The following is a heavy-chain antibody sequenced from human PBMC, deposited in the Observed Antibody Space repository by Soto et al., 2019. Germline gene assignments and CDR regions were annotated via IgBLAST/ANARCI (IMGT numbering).Heavy chain of an antibody. J-gene: IGHJ4*02. CDR3: ANRGHCSGGRCYQNFDY. D-gene: IGHD2-15*01. V-gene: IGHV4-39*01. CDR1: GGSISSSSYY. Sequence: QLQLQESGPGLVKPSETLSLTCTVSGGSISSSSYYWGWIRQPPGKGLEWIGSIYYSGSTYYNPSLKSRVIMSVDTSKHQFSLELSSVTAADTAVYYCANRGHCSGGRCYQNFDYWGQGTLVTVSP. CDR2: IYYSGST.